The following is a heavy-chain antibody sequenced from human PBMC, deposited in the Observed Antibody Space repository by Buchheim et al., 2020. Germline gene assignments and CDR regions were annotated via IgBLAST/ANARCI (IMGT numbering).Heavy chain of an antibody. D-gene: IGHD4-17*01. J-gene: IGHJ4*02. Sequence: EVQLVESGGGLVKPGGSLRLSCAASGFTFSSYSINWVRQAPGKGLEWASSISSSSSYIYYADSVKGRFAISRDNAKNSLYLQMNSLRAEDTAVYYCARDHYGDYYGALDYWGQGTL. CDR1: GFTFSSYS. V-gene: IGHV3-21*01. CDR3: ARDHYGDYYGALDY. CDR2: ISSSSSYI.